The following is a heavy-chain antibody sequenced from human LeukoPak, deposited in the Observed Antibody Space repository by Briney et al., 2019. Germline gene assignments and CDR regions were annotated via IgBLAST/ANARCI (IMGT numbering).Heavy chain of an antibody. D-gene: IGHD5-18*01. Sequence: ASVKVSCKASGYTFTSYDINCVRQATGQGLEWMGWMNPNSGNTGYAQKFQGRVTITRNTSISTAYMELSSLRSEDTAVYYCARGLKYSYGYRVFDYWGQGILVTVSS. CDR2: MNPNSGNT. CDR3: ARGLKYSYGYRVFDY. J-gene: IGHJ4*02. V-gene: IGHV1-8*03. CDR1: GYTFTSYD.